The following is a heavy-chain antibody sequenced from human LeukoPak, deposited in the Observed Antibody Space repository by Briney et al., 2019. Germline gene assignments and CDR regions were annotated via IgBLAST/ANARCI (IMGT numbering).Heavy chain of an antibody. V-gene: IGHV3-30-3*01. CDR2: ISYNGTNE. J-gene: IGHJ4*02. D-gene: IGHD4-17*01. CDR1: GFTFSNYA. CDR3: ARPYGDGRGDYFDY. Sequence: GGSLRLSCAASGFTFSNYAMHWVRQAPGKGLEWVALISYNGTNEYYADSVKGRFTISRDNSKNTLYLQMNSLRAEDTAVYYCARPYGDGRGDYFDYWGQGTLVTVSS.